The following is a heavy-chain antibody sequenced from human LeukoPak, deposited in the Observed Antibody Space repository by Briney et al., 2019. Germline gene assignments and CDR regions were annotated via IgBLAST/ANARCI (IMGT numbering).Heavy chain of an antibody. V-gene: IGHV1-2*02. J-gene: IGHJ4*02. CDR1: GYSFTDYY. Sequence: ASVKVSCKTGYSFTDYYIHLVRQAPGQGLEWMGWIIPNSGDTNYAQKFQGRVTMTRDTSISTAYLELRGLKSDDTAVYYCATPFTPFGYWGQGTLVTVSS. CDR3: ATPFTPFGY. CDR2: IIPNSGDT.